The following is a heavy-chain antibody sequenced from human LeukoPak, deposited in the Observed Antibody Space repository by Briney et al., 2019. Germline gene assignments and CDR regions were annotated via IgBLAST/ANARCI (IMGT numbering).Heavy chain of an antibody. CDR2: IGSSGSTV. D-gene: IGHD4-17*01. CDR1: GFSFSSYE. J-gene: IGHJ4*02. V-gene: IGHV3-48*03. Sequence: GGSLRLSCAASGFSFSSYEVNWVRQAPGKGLEWVSYIGSSGSTVYYADSVKGRFTTSRDNAKNSLYLQMNSLRAEDTAVYYCARASVYGNFDYWGQGTLVTVSS. CDR3: ARASVYGNFDY.